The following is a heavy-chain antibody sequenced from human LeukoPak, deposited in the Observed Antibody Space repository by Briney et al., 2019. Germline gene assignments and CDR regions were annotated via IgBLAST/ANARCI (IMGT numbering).Heavy chain of an antibody. CDR2: INAGNGNT. Sequence: ASVKVSCKASGYTFTSYAMHWVRQAPGQRLEWMGWINAGNGNTKYSQKFQGRVTMTRDTSTSTVYMELSSLRSEDTAVYYCARDLSGYCSSTSCFTLDYWGQGTLVTVSS. J-gene: IGHJ4*02. CDR1: GYTFTSYA. CDR3: ARDLSGYCSSTSCFTLDY. V-gene: IGHV1-3*01. D-gene: IGHD2-2*01.